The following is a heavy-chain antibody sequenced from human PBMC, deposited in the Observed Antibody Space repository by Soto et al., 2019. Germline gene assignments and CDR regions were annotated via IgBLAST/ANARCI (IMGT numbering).Heavy chain of an antibody. CDR1: GGSISSTNW. CDR2: IDHSGST. D-gene: IGHD6-19*01. CDR3: VRDSGNGWKDY. Sequence: QVQLQESGPGLVKPSGTLSLTCAVSGGSISSTNWWNWVRQPPGKGLEWIGEIDHSGSTNYNPSLTSXXTXSXXKPKNPFSLKLSSVTAADTAVYYCVRDSGNGWKDYWGQGTLVTVSS. J-gene: IGHJ4*02. V-gene: IGHV4-4*02.